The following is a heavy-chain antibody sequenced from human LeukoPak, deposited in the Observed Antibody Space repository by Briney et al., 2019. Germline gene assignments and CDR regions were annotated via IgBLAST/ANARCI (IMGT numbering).Heavy chain of an antibody. CDR2: INHSGSN. D-gene: IGHD1-20*01. Sequence: PSETLSLTCAVYGGTFSGYYWSWIRQPPGKGLEWIGEINHSGSNKYNPYIMSGGTISVEQSQNQLPLMLTSVTAADTAVYYCAGGRRNWSLWGGHYFDDWGRGTLVTVSS. CDR3: AGGRRNWSLWGGHYFDD. V-gene: IGHV4-34*01. J-gene: IGHJ4*02. CDR1: GGTFSGYY.